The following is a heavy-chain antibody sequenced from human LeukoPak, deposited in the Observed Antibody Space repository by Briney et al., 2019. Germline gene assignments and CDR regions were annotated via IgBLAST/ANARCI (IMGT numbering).Heavy chain of an antibody. Sequence: GGSLSLSCAASGFTFSSYSMNWVRQAPGKGLEWVSSISSSSSYIYYADSVKGRFTISRDNAKNSLYLQMNSLRAEDTAVYYCARGPVTTGGGNYWGQGTLVTVSS. CDR1: GFTFSSYS. D-gene: IGHD4-17*01. CDR2: ISSSSSYI. CDR3: ARGPVTTGGGNY. V-gene: IGHV3-21*01. J-gene: IGHJ4*02.